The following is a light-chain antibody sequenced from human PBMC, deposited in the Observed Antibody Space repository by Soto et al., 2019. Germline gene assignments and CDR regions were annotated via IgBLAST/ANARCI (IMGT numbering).Light chain of an antibody. CDR1: QNLNNW. J-gene: IGKJ1*01. CDR3: QQYNNYPWT. V-gene: IGKV1-5*03. Sequence: DIQMTQSPSTLSASVGDSVTITCRASQNLNNWLAWFQQKPGKAPTLLIYKASGLESGVPSRFSGSGSGTEFTLTISSLQPDDSSTSYCQQYNNYPWTFGQGTKVEIK. CDR2: KAS.